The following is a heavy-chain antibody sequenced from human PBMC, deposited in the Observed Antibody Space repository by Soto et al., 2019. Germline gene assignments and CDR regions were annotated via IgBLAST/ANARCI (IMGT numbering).Heavy chain of an antibody. CDR2: IKSKTDGETV. J-gene: IGHJ4*02. Sequence: GPLRLSCVGSGISFTTAWMNRVRQAPGKGLEWVGRIKSKTDGETVDYAAPVRGRFIISRDDSKNTVYLSVSGLKTEDTAIYYCATQQFFDASRFSFDQWGQGNLVTVSS. V-gene: IGHV3-15*01. CDR1: GISFTTAW. D-gene: IGHD3-3*01. CDR3: ATQQFFDASRFSFDQ.